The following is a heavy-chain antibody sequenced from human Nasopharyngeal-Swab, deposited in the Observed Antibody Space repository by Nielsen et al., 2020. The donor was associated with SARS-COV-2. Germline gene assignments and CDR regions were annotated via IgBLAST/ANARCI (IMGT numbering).Heavy chain of an antibody. CDR2: IRSKTYGGAP. V-gene: IGHV3-49*01. J-gene: IGHJ4*02. CDR1: GFTFGDYA. D-gene: IGHD4-23*01. CDR3: TRDIGGKYGY. Sequence: GGSLRLSCTTSGFTFGDYAMSWFRQAPGKGLEWVGFIRSKTYGGAPEYAASVKGRFTISRDGAESIAYLQMNSLETEDTGVYYCTRDIGGKYGYWGQGNLVTVSS.